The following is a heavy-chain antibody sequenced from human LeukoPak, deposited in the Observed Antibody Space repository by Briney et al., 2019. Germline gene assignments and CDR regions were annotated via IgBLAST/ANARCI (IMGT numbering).Heavy chain of an antibody. CDR2: IYYSGST. Sequence: SETLSLTCTVSGGSISSYYWSWIRQPPGKGLEWIGYIYYSGSTNYNPSLKSRVTISVDTSKNQFSLKLSSVTAADTAVYYCARVGPRGYRDWFDPWGQGTLVTVSS. D-gene: IGHD5-18*01. V-gene: IGHV4-59*12. CDR1: GGSISSYY. J-gene: IGHJ5*02. CDR3: ARVGPRGYRDWFDP.